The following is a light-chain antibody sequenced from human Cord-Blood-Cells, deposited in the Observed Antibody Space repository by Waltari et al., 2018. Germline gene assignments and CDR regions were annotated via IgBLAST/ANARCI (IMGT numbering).Light chain of an antibody. CDR2: RNN. V-gene: IGLV1-47*01. CDR3: AAWDDSLSGPVV. CDR1: SSNIGSNY. Sequence: SVLTQPPSASGTPGQRVTISCSGSSSNIGSNYVYWYQQLPGTAPKLLIYRNNQRPSGVPDLCSGSKSGTSASLAISGLRSEDEADYYCAAWDDSLSGPVVFGGGTKLTVL. J-gene: IGLJ2*01.